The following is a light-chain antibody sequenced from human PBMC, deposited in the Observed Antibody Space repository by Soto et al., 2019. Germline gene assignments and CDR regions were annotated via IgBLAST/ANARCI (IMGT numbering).Light chain of an antibody. V-gene: IGLV2-14*01. J-gene: IGLJ1*01. Sequence: QSVLTQPASVSGSPGQSITISCTGTSSDVGGYNYVSWYQQHPGKAPKLMIYEVSNRPSGVSNRFSGSKSGNTASLTISGLQAEDEADYYCSSYTLDSALYVFGTGTKLTVL. CDR2: EVS. CDR3: SSYTLDSALYV. CDR1: SSDVGGYNY.